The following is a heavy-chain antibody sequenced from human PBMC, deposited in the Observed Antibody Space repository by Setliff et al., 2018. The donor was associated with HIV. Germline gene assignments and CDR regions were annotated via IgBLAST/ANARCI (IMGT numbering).Heavy chain of an antibody. CDR3: ARDHCSSSGCYEYSYYGMDV. CDR1: GGTFSSYA. CDR2: IIPIFGTA. D-gene: IGHD2-2*01. V-gene: IGHV1-69*06. Sequence: GASVKVSCKASGGTFSSYAISWVRQAPGQGLEWMGGIIPIFGTANYAQKSQGRVTITADKSTSTAYMELRSLRSDDTAVYYCARDHCSSSGCYEYSYYGMDVWGQGTTVTVSS. J-gene: IGHJ6*02.